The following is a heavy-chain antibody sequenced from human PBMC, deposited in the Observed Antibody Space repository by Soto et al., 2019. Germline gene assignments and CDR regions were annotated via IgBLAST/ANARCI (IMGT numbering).Heavy chain of an antibody. CDR2: ISYDGSNK. V-gene: IGHV3-30-3*01. Sequence: QVQLVESGGGVVQPGRSLRLSCAASGFTFSSYAMHWVRQAPGKGLEWVAVISYDGSNKYYADSVNGRFTISRDNSKNTLYLQMNSLRAEDTAVYYCARPLWRDDYNWGYFDLWGRGTLVTVSS. CDR1: GFTFSSYA. D-gene: IGHD4-4*01. J-gene: IGHJ2*01. CDR3: ARPLWRDDYNWGYFDL.